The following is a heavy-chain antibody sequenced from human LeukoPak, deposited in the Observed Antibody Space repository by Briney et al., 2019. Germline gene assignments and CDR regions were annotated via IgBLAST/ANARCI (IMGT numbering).Heavy chain of an antibody. Sequence: PGGSLRLSCAASGFLFRTYWMTWVRQAPGKGLEWVANIKQVGSADSYVDSVKGRYTISRDNAEDLVYLQINSLRAEDTAVYYCARMGDDYSFDYWGQGTLVTVSS. CDR3: ARMGDDYSFDY. CDR1: GFLFRTYW. V-gene: IGHV3-7*01. D-gene: IGHD2-21*02. J-gene: IGHJ4*02. CDR2: IKQVGSAD.